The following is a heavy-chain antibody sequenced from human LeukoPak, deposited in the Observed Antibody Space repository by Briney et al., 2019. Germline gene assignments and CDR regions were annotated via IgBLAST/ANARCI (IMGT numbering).Heavy chain of an antibody. CDR3: ARYFGGGRATNGFDY. J-gene: IGHJ4*02. Sequence: ASVKVSCKASGYTFTSYGIIWVRQAPGQGLEWMGWISAYNGNTNYAQKLQGRVTMTTDTSTSTAYMELRSLRSDDTAVYYCARYFGGGRATNGFDYWGQGTLVTVSS. CDR2: ISAYNGNT. V-gene: IGHV1-18*01. CDR1: GYTFTSYG. D-gene: IGHD2-8*01.